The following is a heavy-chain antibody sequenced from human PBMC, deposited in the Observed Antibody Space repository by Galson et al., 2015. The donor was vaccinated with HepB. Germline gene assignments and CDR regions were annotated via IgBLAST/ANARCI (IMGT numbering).Heavy chain of an antibody. Sequence: LRLSCAASGFAFNIYTMHWVRQAPGKGLDWVAVISYDGNHKFYADSVKGRFTISRDNSKNTHYLEMNNLRTEDTAVYYCARPKAGLPADGHFFDSWGQGTLVTVSS. V-gene: IGHV3-30-3*01. CDR2: ISYDGNHK. CDR3: ARPKAGLPADGHFFDS. J-gene: IGHJ4*02. CDR1: GFAFNIYT. D-gene: IGHD6-13*01.